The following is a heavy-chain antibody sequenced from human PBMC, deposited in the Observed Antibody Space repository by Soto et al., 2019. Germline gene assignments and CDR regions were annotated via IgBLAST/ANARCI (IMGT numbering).Heavy chain of an antibody. Sequence: PGESLKISCKGSGYTFTDYWIGWVRQLPGKGLEWMGIIYPGDSDTRYSPSFQGQVTITADKSTSTAYLQWNTLKASDTAMYYCARHGYSGYDWPFGNWGQGTLVTVSS. J-gene: IGHJ4*02. CDR2: IYPGDSDT. CDR3: ARHGYSGYDWPFGN. CDR1: GYTFTDYW. D-gene: IGHD5-12*01. V-gene: IGHV5-51*01.